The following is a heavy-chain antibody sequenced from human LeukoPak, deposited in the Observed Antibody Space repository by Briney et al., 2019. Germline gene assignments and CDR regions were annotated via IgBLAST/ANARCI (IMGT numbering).Heavy chain of an antibody. CDR1: GFTFSSYN. V-gene: IGHV3-48*04. D-gene: IGHD3-10*01. CDR3: AREAMVRGVIYGMDV. Sequence: GGSLRLSCAASGFTFSSYNMIWVRQAPGKGLEWVSYISSSGSTIYYADSVKGRFTISRDNAKNSLYLQMNSLRAEDTAVYYCAREAMVRGVIYGMDVWGQGTTVTVSS. J-gene: IGHJ6*02. CDR2: ISSSGSTI.